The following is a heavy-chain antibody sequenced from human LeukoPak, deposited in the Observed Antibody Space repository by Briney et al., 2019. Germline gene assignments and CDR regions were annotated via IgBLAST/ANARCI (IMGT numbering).Heavy chain of an antibody. CDR2: INHSGST. V-gene: IGHV4-34*01. CDR3: ARFTPLHSSPGVDY. D-gene: IGHD6-6*01. Sequence: PSETLSLTCAVYGGSFSGYYWSWIRQPPGKGLEWIGEINHSGSTNYNPSLKSRVTISVDTSKNQFSLKLSSVTAADTAVYYCARFTPLHSSPGVDYWGQGTLVTVSS. CDR1: GGSFSGYY. J-gene: IGHJ4*02.